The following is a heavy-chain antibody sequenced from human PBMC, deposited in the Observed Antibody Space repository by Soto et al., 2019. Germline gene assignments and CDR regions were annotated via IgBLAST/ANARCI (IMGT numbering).Heavy chain of an antibody. CDR3: ARDLAAGDH. V-gene: IGHV1-46*01. CDR1: GYTFTHYY. Sequence: QVQLVQSGAEVKKPGASVKLSCRTSGYTFTHYYIHWVRQAPGQGLEWLAIINPASGSTNYAQDFQGRVTLTMDTSTITVYMELSGLRAEDTAISYCARDLAAGDHWGQGTLVTVSS. J-gene: IGHJ4*02. D-gene: IGHD6-13*01. CDR2: INPASGST.